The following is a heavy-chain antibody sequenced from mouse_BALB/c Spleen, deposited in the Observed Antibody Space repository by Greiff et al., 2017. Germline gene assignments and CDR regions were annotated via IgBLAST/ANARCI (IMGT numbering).Heavy chain of an antibody. D-gene: IGHD1-1*01. V-gene: IGHV5-9-1*01. CDR1: GFTFSSYA. Sequence: EVILVESGGGLVKPGGSLKLSCAASGFTFSSYAMSWVRQTPEKRLEWVATISSGGSYTYYPDSVKGRFTISRDNAKNTLYLQMSSLRSEDTAMYYCARDYGSSSAWFAYWGQGTLVTVSA. CDR3: ARDYGSSSAWFAY. CDR2: ISSGGSYT. J-gene: IGHJ3*01.